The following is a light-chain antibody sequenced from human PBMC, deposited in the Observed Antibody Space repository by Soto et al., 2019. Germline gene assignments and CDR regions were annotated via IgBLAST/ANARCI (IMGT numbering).Light chain of an antibody. Sequence: ENVLTQSPGTLSLSPGERATLSCRASQSVSSSYLAWYQQKPGQAPRLLIYGASSRATGIPDRFSGSGSGTDFTLTSSRLEPEDFAVYYCQQYGSSPRTFGQGTKLEIK. CDR2: GAS. J-gene: IGKJ2*01. V-gene: IGKV3-20*01. CDR1: QSVSSSY. CDR3: QQYGSSPRT.